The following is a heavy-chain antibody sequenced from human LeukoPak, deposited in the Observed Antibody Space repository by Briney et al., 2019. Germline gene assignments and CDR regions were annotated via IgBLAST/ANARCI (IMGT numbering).Heavy chain of an antibody. Sequence: PSETLSLICTVSGGSISSYYWSWIRQPPGEGLDWIGYIYYNGISGSTNYNPSLNSRVTISADMSKKQFSLKLSSVTAADTAVYYCARALNDYYFDYWGQGALVTVSS. V-gene: IGHV4-59*01. D-gene: IGHD2-21*02. J-gene: IGHJ4*02. CDR1: GGSISSYY. CDR2: IYYNGISGST. CDR3: ARALNDYYFDY.